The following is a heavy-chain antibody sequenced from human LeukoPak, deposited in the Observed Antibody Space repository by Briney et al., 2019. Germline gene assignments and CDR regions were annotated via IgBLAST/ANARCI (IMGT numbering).Heavy chain of an antibody. D-gene: IGHD1-14*01. J-gene: IGHJ6*03. CDR3: ARNWNHYYYYYYMDV. CDR2: IYYSGST. V-gene: IGHV4-34*01. CDR1: GGSFSGYY. Sequence: PSETLSLTCAVYGGSFSGYYWSWIRQPPGKGLEWIGSIYYSGSTYYNPSLKSRVTISVDTSKNQFSLKLSSVTAADTAVYYCARNWNHYYYYYYMDVWGKGTTVTVSS.